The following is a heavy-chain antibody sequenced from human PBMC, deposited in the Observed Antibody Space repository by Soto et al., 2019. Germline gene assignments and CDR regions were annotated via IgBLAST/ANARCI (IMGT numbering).Heavy chain of an antibody. Sequence: GESLKISCKDSGHSFTNYWIVWVRQMPGKGLEWMGTIYPDDSDTRYSPSFQGQVTISADKSISTAYLQWSSLKASDTAMYYCARMAARWFDPWGQGTLVTVSS. J-gene: IGHJ5*02. CDR2: IYPDDSDT. V-gene: IGHV5-51*01. D-gene: IGHD6-6*01. CDR3: ARMAARWFDP. CDR1: GHSFTNYW.